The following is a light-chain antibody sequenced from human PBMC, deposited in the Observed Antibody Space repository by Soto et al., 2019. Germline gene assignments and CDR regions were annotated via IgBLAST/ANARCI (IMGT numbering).Light chain of an antibody. Sequence: HSALTQPPSASGSPGQSVAISCPGTSSDVGGYNYVSWYQQHPGKAPKLMIYEVNKRPSGVPDRFSGSKSGNTASLTVSGLQAEDEADYYCSSYAGSSNVFGTGTKVTVL. CDR1: SSDVGGYNY. CDR3: SSYAGSSNV. CDR2: EVN. V-gene: IGLV2-8*01. J-gene: IGLJ1*01.